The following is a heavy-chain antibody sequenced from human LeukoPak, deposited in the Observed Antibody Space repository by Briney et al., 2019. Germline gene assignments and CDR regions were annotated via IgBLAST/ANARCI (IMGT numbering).Heavy chain of an antibody. J-gene: IGHJ6*03. CDR1: GAFISSHY. V-gene: IGHV4-59*11. CDR3: ARVLAIFGLDTTDFYMDV. CDR2: TSGSI. Sequence: SETLSLTCAVSGAFISSHYWSWIRPPPGKGLEWIGYTSGSISDNPSLKSRVAVSVDPPQNQVSLSLTSVTAAETAVYYCARVLAIFGLDTTDFYMDVWGKGTTVTVSS. D-gene: IGHD3/OR15-3a*01.